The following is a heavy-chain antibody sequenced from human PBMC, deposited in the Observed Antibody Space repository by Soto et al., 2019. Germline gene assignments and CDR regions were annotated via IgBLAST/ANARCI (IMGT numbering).Heavy chain of an antibody. V-gene: IGHV4-34*01. D-gene: IGHD5-12*01. CDR2: INHSGST. CDR3: ARAGLERWLHQKSVFDH. J-gene: IGHJ4*02. Sequence: SETLSLTCAVYGGSFSGYYWSWIRQPPGKGLEWIGEINHSGSTYYNPSLKSRVTISVDTSKNQFSLKLSSVTAADTAVYYCARAGLERWLHQKSVFDHWGQGTLVTVSS. CDR1: GGSFSGYY.